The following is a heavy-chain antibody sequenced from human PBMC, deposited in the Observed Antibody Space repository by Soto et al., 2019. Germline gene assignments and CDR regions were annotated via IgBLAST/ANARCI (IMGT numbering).Heavy chain of an antibody. CDR2: ISGSGGST. V-gene: IGHV3-23*01. Sequence: GGCLRVSCAPSAFTFTSYAMSWVRQAAGRGLEWVSAISGSGGSTYYADSVKGRFTISRDNSKNTLYLQMNSLRADDTAVYYCAKPYDSSGIHAFDIWGQGTMVTVSS. CDR1: AFTFTSYA. CDR3: AKPYDSSGIHAFDI. J-gene: IGHJ3*02. D-gene: IGHD3-22*01.